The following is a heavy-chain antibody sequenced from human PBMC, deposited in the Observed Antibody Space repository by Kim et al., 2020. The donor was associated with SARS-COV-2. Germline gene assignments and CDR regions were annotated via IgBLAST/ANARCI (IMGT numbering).Heavy chain of an antibody. CDR2: ISSSGDST. CDR3: ARDYDSSGYYGMDV. J-gene: IGHJ6*02. CDR1: GLNFSSYG. V-gene: IGHV3-64*01. Sequence: GGSLRLSCAASGLNFSSYGMHWVRQAPGKGLEYVSFISSSGDSTYYANSVRGRFTISRDTSKNTLYLQMGSLRAEDMAVYYCARDYDSSGYYGMDVCGQG. D-gene: IGHD3-22*01.